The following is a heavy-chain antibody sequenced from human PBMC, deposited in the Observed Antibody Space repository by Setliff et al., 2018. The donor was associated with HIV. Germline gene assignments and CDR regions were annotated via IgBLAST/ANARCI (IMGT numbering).Heavy chain of an antibody. CDR1: GFTVSSIY. CDR3: ARGLSAAGTASLDY. Sequence: LRLSCAASGFTVSSIYMSWVRQAPGKGLEFVSVIYSGGSTNYAESVKGRFTISRDTSRNTVYLQMNSLRGADTAVYYCARGLSAAGTASLDYWGQGTLVTVSS. CDR2: IYSGGST. D-gene: IGHD6-13*01. J-gene: IGHJ4*02. V-gene: IGHV3-66*01.